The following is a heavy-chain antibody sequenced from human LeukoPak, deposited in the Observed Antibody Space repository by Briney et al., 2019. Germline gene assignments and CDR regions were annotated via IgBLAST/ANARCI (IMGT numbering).Heavy chain of an antibody. CDR3: TANFNY. J-gene: IGHJ4*02. Sequence: GGSLGLSCAASGFTFSTYEMNWVRQAPGKGLVWVSRINSDESRTNYADSVKGRFTISRDNAKNTLYLHMNSLRAEDTAVYYCTANFNYWGQGTLVTVSS. CDR2: INSDESRT. V-gene: IGHV3-74*01. CDR1: GFTFSTYE.